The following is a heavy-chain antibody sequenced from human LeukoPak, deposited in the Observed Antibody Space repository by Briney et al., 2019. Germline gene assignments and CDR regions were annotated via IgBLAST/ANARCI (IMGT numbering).Heavy chain of an antibody. CDR3: AKADRRDGYNKGYYFDY. CDR2: ISGSGGST. Sequence: GGSLRLSCAASGFTFSSYAMSWVRQAPGKGLEWVSAISGSGGSTYYADSVKGRLTISRDNSKNTLYLQMNSLRAEDTAVYYCAKADRRDGYNKGYYFDYWGQGTLVTVSS. CDR1: GFTFSSYA. V-gene: IGHV3-23*01. D-gene: IGHD5-24*01. J-gene: IGHJ4*02.